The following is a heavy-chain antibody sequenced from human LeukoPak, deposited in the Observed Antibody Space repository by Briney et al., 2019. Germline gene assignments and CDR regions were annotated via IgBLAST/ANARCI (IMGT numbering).Heavy chain of an antibody. CDR1: GFTFDDFA. J-gene: IGHJ6*02. Sequence: GGSQRLSCAASGFTFDDFAMHWVRRGPGKGLVWVSLISGDGNRIHYADSVKGRFTISRDNSKNSLYLQMNSLRTEDTALYYCAKAIEPRAAARPYGMDVWGQGTTVTVSS. V-gene: IGHV3-43*02. CDR2: ISGDGNRI. CDR3: AKAIEPRAAARPYGMDV. D-gene: IGHD6-13*01.